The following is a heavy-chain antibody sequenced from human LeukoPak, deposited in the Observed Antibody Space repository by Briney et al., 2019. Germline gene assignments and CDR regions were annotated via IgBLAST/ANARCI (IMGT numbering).Heavy chain of an antibody. D-gene: IGHD3-10*02. J-gene: IGHJ6*04. CDR3: AELGITMIGGV. Sequence: GGTLRLSCTASGFTFSSYAMSWVRQAPGQGLEWISTITPSGGNTYHADSVKGRFTISRDNAKNSLYLQMNSLRAEDTAVYYCAELGITMIGGVWGKGTTVTISS. V-gene: IGHV3-23*01. CDR1: GFTFSSYA. CDR2: ITPSGGNT.